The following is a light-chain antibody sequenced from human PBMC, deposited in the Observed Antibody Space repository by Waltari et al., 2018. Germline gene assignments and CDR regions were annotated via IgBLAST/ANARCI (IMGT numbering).Light chain of an antibody. CDR2: SAS. CDR3: QQSSSYPPT. CDR1: QNIGSY. Sequence: DIQMTQSPSSVSASVGDRVTITCRASQNIGSYLIWYQQKPGKAPNLLNYSASSLQRGVPSTFIGSGSATDFTLTINSLQPDDFATYYCQQSSSYPPTFGQGTQV. V-gene: IGKV1-39*01. J-gene: IGKJ1*01.